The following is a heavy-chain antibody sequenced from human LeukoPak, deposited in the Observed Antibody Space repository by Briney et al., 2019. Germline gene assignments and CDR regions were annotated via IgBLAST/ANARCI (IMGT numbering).Heavy chain of an antibody. CDR2: IYYSGST. CDR1: GGSISSYY. V-gene: IGHV4-59*01. J-gene: IGHJ4*02. Sequence: SETLSLTCTVSGGSISSYYWSWIRQPPGKGLEWIGYIYYSGSTNYNPSLKSRVTISVDTSKSQFSLKLSSVTAADTAVYYCARLYSSGWYWEYYFDYWGQGTLVTVSS. D-gene: IGHD6-19*01. CDR3: ARLYSSGWYWEYYFDY.